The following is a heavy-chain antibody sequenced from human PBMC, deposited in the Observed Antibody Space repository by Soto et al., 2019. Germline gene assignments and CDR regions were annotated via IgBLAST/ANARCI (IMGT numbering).Heavy chain of an antibody. V-gene: IGHV1-18*04. CDR2: ISGNNGAT. CDR3: ASDLKYVRLLGNWFES. Sequence: ASVKVSCKHSGYPFAHYGISCVRQPPAQGLELMGWISGNNGATNYAPKMQARITRTIETSQDTADMDLRSLTSEDTPVYFCASDLKYVRLLGNWFESWG. J-gene: IGHJ5*01. D-gene: IGHD4-17*01. CDR1: GYPFAHYG.